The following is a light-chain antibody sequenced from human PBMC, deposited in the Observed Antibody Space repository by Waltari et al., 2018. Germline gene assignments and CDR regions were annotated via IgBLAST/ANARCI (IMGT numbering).Light chain of an antibody. CDR1: QTILYTSNNKNY. CDR3: QQYYSTPQT. Sequence: DIVMTQSPDSLAVSLGERATINCKSSQTILYTSNNKNYLAWHQHKPGQPPKLLIYWASTREYGVPDRFSGSGSGTDFTLTISSLQAEDVALYYCQQYYSTPQTFGQGTKVEIK. CDR2: WAS. V-gene: IGKV4-1*01. J-gene: IGKJ1*01.